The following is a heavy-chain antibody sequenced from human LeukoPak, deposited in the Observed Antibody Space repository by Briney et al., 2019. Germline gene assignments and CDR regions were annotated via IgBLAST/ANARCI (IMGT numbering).Heavy chain of an antibody. D-gene: IGHD6-13*01. V-gene: IGHV3-23*01. CDR1: GFTFRNSA. J-gene: IGHJ3*01. CDR3: ANDSGAASDFDGFAV. CDR2: ISGSGGST. Sequence: TGGSLRLLCAASGFTFRNSAMNWVRQFPGQGLEWVSGISGSGGSTYYADSVKGRFTISRDNSKNTLYLQMNSLRAEDSAVYYCANDSGAASDFDGFAVWGKGTMVAVSS.